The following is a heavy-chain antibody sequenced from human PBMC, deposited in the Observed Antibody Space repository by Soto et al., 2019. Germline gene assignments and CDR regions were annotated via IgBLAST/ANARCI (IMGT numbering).Heavy chain of an antibody. CDR3: ARDLSLLDYYDSSGYYYYYYGMDV. Sequence: GGSLRLSCAASGFTFSSYAMHWVRQAPGKGLEWVAVISYDGSNKYYADSVKGRFTISRDNSKNTLYLQMNSLRAEDTAVYYCARDLSLLDYYDSSGYYYYYYGMDVWGQGTTVTVSS. J-gene: IGHJ6*02. D-gene: IGHD3-22*01. CDR1: GFTFSSYA. V-gene: IGHV3-30-3*01. CDR2: ISYDGSNK.